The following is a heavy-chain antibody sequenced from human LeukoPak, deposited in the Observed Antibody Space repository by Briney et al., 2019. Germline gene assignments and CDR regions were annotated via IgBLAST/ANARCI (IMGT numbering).Heavy chain of an antibody. Sequence: HPGGSLRLSCAASGFTFSSYWMSWVRQAPGKGLEWVANIKQDGSEKYYVDSVKGRFTISRDNAKNSLYLQMNSLRAEDTAVYYCARGRFGEFWSHYYFDYWGQGTLVTVSS. J-gene: IGHJ4*02. CDR1: GFTFSSYW. CDR2: IKQDGSEK. D-gene: IGHD3-10*01. CDR3: ARGRFGEFWSHYYFDY. V-gene: IGHV3-7*01.